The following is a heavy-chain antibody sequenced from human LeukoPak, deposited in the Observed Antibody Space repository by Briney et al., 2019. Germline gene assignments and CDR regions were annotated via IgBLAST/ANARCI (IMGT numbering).Heavy chain of an antibody. CDR1: RFTFSSYW. Sequence: GGSLRLSCAVSRFTFSSYWMSWVRQAPGKGLNWVANINQDGSEIHYVDSVKGRFTISRDNAKNSLYLQMNSLRAEDTAVYYCARDPYSGSYLDYYYYYMDVWGKGTTVIVSS. J-gene: IGHJ6*03. CDR3: ARDPYSGSYLDYYYYYMDV. V-gene: IGHV3-7*01. CDR2: INQDGSEI. D-gene: IGHD1-26*01.